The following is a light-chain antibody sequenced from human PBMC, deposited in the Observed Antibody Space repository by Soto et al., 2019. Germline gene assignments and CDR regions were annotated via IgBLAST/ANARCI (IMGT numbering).Light chain of an antibody. CDR2: DAS. J-gene: IGKJ4*01. CDR1: QGISSA. CDR3: QQFNDCPLT. Sequence: IQLTQSPSSLSASVGDRVTITCRADQGISSALAWYQQKPGKAPKLPPYDASSLDAGVPSRFSGSGSGTEFTLSITSLRPEDFATYYCQQFNDCPLTLGGGTKVQIK. V-gene: IGKV1D-13*01.